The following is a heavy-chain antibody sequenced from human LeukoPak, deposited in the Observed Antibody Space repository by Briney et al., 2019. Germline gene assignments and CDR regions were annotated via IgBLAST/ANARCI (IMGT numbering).Heavy chain of an antibody. V-gene: IGHV1-2*02. CDR2: INPNSGGT. D-gene: IGHD6-19*01. J-gene: IGHJ3*02. CDR1: GYTFTGYY. CDR3: ARDRSGWPYAFDI. Sequence: GASVKVSCKASGYTFTGYYMHWVRQAPGQGLEWMGWINPNSGGTNYAQKFQGRVTMTRDTSISTAYMELSRLRSDDTAVYYCARDRSGWPYAFDIWGQGTMVTVSS.